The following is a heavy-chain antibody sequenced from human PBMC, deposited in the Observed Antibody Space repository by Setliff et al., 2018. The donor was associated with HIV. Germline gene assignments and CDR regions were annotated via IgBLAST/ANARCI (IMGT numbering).Heavy chain of an antibody. CDR1: GFTFSDYW. CDR2: ITADGSST. V-gene: IGHV3-74*01. D-gene: IGHD3-22*01. Sequence: GGSLRLSCATSGFTFSDYWMHWVRQAPGKGLVWVSRITADGSSTRYADSVNGRFTISRDNAKNTMYLEMNSLRAEDTAVYYCARDTEMITTTDAFDIWGPGTMVTVSS. CDR3: ARDTEMITTTDAFDI. J-gene: IGHJ3*02.